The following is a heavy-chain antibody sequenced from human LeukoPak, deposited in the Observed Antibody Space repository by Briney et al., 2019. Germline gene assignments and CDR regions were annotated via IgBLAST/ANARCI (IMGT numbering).Heavy chain of an antibody. CDR3: ARVAGDIGYYDFWSGYYFPTPLDC. CDR1: GGSISSGGYY. CDR2: IYYSGST. D-gene: IGHD3-3*01. Sequence: SETLPLTCTVSGGSISSGGYYWSWIRQHPGKGLEWIGYIYYSGSTYYNPSLKSRVTISVDTSKNQFSLKLSSVTAADTAVYYCARVAGDIGYYDFWSGYYFPTPLDCWGQGTLVTVSS. V-gene: IGHV4-31*03. J-gene: IGHJ4*02.